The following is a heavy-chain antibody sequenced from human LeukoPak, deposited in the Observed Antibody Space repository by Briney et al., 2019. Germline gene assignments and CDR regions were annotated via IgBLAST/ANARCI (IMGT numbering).Heavy chain of an antibody. V-gene: IGHV4-34*01. CDR1: GESFSGYY. Sequence: SETLSLTCAVYGESFSGYYWSWIRQPPGKGLEWIGEINHSGSTNYNPSLKSRVTISVDTSKNQFSLKLSSVTAADTAVYYCARGRKFRDGYNYHVYWGQGTLVTVSS. J-gene: IGHJ4*02. CDR3: ARGRKFRDGYNYHVY. D-gene: IGHD5-24*01. CDR2: INHSGST.